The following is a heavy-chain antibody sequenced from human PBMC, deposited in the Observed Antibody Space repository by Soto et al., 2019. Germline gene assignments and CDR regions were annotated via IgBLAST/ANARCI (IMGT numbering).Heavy chain of an antibody. Sequence: GGSLRLSCAASGFAFSDYAMTWVRLAPGKGLEWVSSISISGANTYYADSVKGRFTISRDNSRNTLNLQMNSLRAEDTAIYYCARHRGNSRQEVDKWGQGTLVTVSS. CDR2: ISISGANT. D-gene: IGHD3-22*01. CDR3: ARHRGNSRQEVDK. J-gene: IGHJ4*02. V-gene: IGHV3-23*01. CDR1: GFAFSDYA.